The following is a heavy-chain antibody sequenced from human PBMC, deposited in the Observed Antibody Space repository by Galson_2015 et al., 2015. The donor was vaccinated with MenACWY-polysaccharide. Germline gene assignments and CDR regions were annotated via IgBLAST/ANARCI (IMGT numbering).Heavy chain of an antibody. CDR2: FDPEDGET. J-gene: IGHJ4*02. D-gene: IGHD5-24*01. Sequence: SVKVSCKVSGYTLTELSMHWVRQAPGKGLEWMGGFDPEDGETIYAQKFQGRVTMTEDTSTDTAYMELSSLRSEDTAVYYCATLGRRWLQSETLDYWGQGTLVTVSS. CDR3: ATLGRRWLQSETLDY. V-gene: IGHV1-24*01. CDR1: GYTLTELS.